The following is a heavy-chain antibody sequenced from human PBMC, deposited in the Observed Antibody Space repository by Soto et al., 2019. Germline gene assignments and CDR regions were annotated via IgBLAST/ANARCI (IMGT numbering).Heavy chain of an antibody. D-gene: IGHD5-12*01. CDR3: AKVRSYDCLYYYGIDV. J-gene: IGHJ6*02. V-gene: IGHV3-23*01. CDR1: GFTFSSYA. CDR2: ISGSGGST. Sequence: GGSLRLSCAASGFTFSSYAMSWVRQAPGKGLEWVSAISGSGGSTYYADSVKGRFTISRDNSKNTLYLQMNSLRAEDTAVYYCAKVRSYDCLYYYGIDVWGQGSTVTVSS.